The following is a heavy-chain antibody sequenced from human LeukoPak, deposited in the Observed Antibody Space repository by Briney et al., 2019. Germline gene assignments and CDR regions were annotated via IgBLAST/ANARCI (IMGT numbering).Heavy chain of an antibody. CDR1: GGSISGYY. CDR3: ARLVTMVRGGNPADY. Sequence: SETLSLTCTGSGGSISGYYWSWIRQPPGKGLEWIGYIYYSGSTNYNPSLKSRVTISVDKSRTEFSLMLSSVSAADTAVYYGARLVTMVRGGNPADYWGQGTLVTVRS. D-gene: IGHD3-10*01. CDR2: IYYSGST. V-gene: IGHV4-59*12. J-gene: IGHJ4*02.